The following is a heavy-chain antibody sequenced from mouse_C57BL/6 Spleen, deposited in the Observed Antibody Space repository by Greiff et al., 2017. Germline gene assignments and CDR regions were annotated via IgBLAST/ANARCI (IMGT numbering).Heavy chain of an antibody. Sequence: VQLQESGPELVKPGASVKISCKASGYAFSSSWMNWVKQRPGKGLEWIGRIYPGDGDTTYHGKFKGKATLTADKSSSTAYMQLSSLTSEDSAVYFCARWGGYGYFDYWGQGTTLTVSS. CDR1: GYAFSSSW. D-gene: IGHD2-2*01. V-gene: IGHV1-82*01. CDR2: IYPGDGDT. J-gene: IGHJ2*01. CDR3: ARWGGYGYFDY.